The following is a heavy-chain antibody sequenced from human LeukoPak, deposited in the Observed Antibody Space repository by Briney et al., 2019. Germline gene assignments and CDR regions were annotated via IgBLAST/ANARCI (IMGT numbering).Heavy chain of an antibody. V-gene: IGHV4-34*01. D-gene: IGHD5-18*01. J-gene: IGHJ5*02. Sequence: GSLRLSCAASGFTFSSYSMNWIRQPPGKGLEWIGEINHSGSTNYNPSLKSRVTISVDTSKNQFSLKLSSVTAADTAVYYCARGVQLWLNNWFDPWGQGTLVTVSS. CDR1: GFTFSSYS. CDR2: INHSGST. CDR3: ARGVQLWLNNWFDP.